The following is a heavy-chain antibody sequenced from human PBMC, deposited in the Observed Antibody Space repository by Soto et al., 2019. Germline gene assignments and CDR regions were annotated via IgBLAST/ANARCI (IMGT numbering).Heavy chain of an antibody. CDR1: GFSFSGYG. V-gene: IGHV3-30*18. J-gene: IGHJ5*02. CDR2: ISDEGSKK. D-gene: IGHD6-19*01. CDR3: AKDRACAPNHGWPHGS. Sequence: GGSLRLSCAASGFSFSGYGMHWVGQAPGKGLEWLAAISDEGSKKNYGGSVKGGSTISRNSSKNTLYLQSNSLRAEDTADNYDAKDRACAPNHGWPHGSWGQGTQVTVSS.